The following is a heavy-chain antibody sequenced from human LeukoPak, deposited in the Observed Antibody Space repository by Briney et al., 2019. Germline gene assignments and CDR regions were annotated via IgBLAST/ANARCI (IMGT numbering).Heavy chain of an antibody. CDR2: DNI. J-gene: IGHJ3*02. D-gene: IGHD6-19*01. V-gene: IGHV3-30*02. CDR1: GFIFDDYA. Sequence: PGGSLRLSCAASGFIFDDYAMHWVRQPPGKGLECVIDNIPYADFVKGRFTISRDNSKNTLYLQMNSLRAEDTAVYYCAKEYSSGWYGAFDIWGQGTMVTVSS. CDR3: AKEYSSGWYGAFDI.